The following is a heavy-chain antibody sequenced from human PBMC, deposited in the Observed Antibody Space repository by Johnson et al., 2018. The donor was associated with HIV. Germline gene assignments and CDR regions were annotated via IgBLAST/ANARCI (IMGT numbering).Heavy chain of an antibody. D-gene: IGHD2-15*01. V-gene: IGHV3-74*02. Sequence: MQLVESGGGLVQPGGSLRLSCAASGFTFSFYWMHWVRQVPGKGLVWVSRINSDGSSTSYADSVKGRFTISSDNAKNTLYLQVNSLRAEDTALYYCARAGPYCSGGSCYSPDAFDIWGQGTMVTVSS. CDR2: INSDGSST. CDR3: ARAGPYCSGGSCYSPDAFDI. CDR1: GFTFSFYW. J-gene: IGHJ3*02.